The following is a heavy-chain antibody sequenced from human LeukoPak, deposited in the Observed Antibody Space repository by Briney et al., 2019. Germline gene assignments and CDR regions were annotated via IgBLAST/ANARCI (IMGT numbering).Heavy chain of an antibody. CDR1: GYSISSGYY. Sequence: SETLSLTCAVSGYSISSGYYWGWIRQPPGKGLEWIGSIYHSGSTYYNPSLKSRVTISVDTSKNQFSLKLSSVTAADTAVYYCARVVGSSWYCFDHWGQGILVTVSS. CDR2: IYHSGST. CDR3: ARVVGSSWYCFDH. J-gene: IGHJ4*02. D-gene: IGHD6-13*01. V-gene: IGHV4-38-2*01.